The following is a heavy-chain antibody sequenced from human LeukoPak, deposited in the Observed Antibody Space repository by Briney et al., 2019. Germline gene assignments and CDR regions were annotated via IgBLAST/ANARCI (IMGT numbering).Heavy chain of an antibody. V-gene: IGHV4-34*01. CDR2: INHSGRT. CDR1: GGSFSGYY. J-gene: IGHJ4*02. D-gene: IGHD3-16*01. CDR3: ARGTVLTGYASFDY. Sequence: SETLSLTCAVYGGSFSGYYWSWIRQPPGKGLEWIGEINHSGRTNYSPSLKSRVTLSVDPSMNHFSLKLSSVTAAGTAVYYCARGTVLTGYASFDYWGQGALVTVSS.